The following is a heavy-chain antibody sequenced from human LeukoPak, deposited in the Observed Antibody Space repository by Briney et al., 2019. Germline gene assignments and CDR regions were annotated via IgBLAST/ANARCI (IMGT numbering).Heavy chain of an antibody. V-gene: IGHV3-30*04. J-gene: IGHJ4*02. CDR1: GFTFSSYA. CDR3: ATSYYPLNYFDY. D-gene: IGHD3-10*01. Sequence: PGGSLRLSCAASGFTFSSYAMHWVRQAPGKGLEWVAVISYDGSNKYYADSVKGRFTISRDNSKNTLYLQMNSLRAEDTAVYYCATSYYPLNYFDYWGQGTLVTVSS. CDR2: ISYDGSNK.